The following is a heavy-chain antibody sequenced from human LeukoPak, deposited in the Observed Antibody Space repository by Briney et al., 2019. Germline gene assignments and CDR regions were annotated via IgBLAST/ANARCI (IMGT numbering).Heavy chain of an antibody. CDR3: ATKGRPAAAYNWFDP. Sequence: SETLSLTCAVDGGSFSDSYWSWIRQPPGKGLEWIGEINHSGSTNYNPSLKSRVTISVDTSKNQFSLKLSSVTAADTAVYYCATKGRPAAAYNWFDPWGQGTLVTVSS. D-gene: IGHD2-2*01. J-gene: IGHJ5*02. CDR1: GGSFSDSY. CDR2: INHSGST. V-gene: IGHV4-34*01.